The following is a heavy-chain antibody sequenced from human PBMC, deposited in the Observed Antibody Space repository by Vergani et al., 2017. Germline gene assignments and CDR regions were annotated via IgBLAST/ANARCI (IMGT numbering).Heavy chain of an antibody. V-gene: IGHV3-23*01. D-gene: IGHD6-13*01. Sequence: EVQLLESGGGLVQPGGSLRLSCAASGFTFSSYAMSWVRQAPGKGLEWVSAISGSGSSTYYADSVKGLFTISRDNSKNTLYLQMNSLRAEDTAVYYCAKGLNAASGTGYFDLWGRGTLVTVSS. CDR3: AKGLNAASGTGYFDL. J-gene: IGHJ2*01. CDR1: GFTFSSYA. CDR2: ISGSGSST.